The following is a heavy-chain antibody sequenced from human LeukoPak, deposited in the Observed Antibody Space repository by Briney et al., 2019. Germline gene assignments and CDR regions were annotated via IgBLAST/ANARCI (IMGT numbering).Heavy chain of an antibody. V-gene: IGHV1-24*01. CDR2: FDPEDGET. CDR1: GYTLTELS. Sequence: ASVKVSCKVSGYTLTELSMHWVRQAPGKGLEWMGGFDPEDGETIYAQKFQGRVTMTEDTSTDTAYMELSSLRSEDTAVYYCAKEEGYYDDSGGYYVEYFQHWGQGTLVTVSS. D-gene: IGHD3-22*01. CDR3: AKEEGYYDDSGGYYVEYFQH. J-gene: IGHJ1*01.